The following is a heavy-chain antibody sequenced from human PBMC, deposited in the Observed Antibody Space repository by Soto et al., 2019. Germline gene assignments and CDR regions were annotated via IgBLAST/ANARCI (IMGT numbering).Heavy chain of an antibody. Sequence: SETLSLTCGVSGGSFNNYYWIWIRQPPGQGLEWIGEIDHSGSTNYNPSLRSRVAMSVDTSKNQLSLKLSSVAAADTAVYYCARRRGLAEPVDYWGQGTLVTVSS. J-gene: IGHJ4*02. V-gene: IGHV4-34*01. CDR3: ARRRGLAEPVDY. CDR1: GGSFNNYY. CDR2: IDHSGST.